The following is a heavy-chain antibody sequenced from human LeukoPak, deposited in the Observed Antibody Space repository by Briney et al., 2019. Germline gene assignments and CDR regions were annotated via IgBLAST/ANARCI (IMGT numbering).Heavy chain of an antibody. J-gene: IGHJ3*02. CDR2: INHSGST. CDR3: VRQWGYSRSCCTFDI. Sequence: PSETLSLTCAVFGGSFSDYYWSWIRQPPGKGLEWIGEINHSGSTNYNPSLKSRVTMSVDTSKNQFSLKLSSVTAADTAVYYCVRQWGYSRSCCTFDIWGQGTMVTVSS. CDR1: GGSFSDYY. V-gene: IGHV4-34*01. D-gene: IGHD6-13*01.